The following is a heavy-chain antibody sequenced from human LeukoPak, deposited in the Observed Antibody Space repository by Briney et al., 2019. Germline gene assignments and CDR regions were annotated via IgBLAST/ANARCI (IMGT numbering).Heavy chain of an antibody. J-gene: IGHJ4*02. CDR1: GFTFSTYG. CDR3: ATGRSDYSPRDN. CDR2: IRYDESSK. V-gene: IGHV3-30*02. D-gene: IGHD2-21*01. Sequence: PGGSLRLSCAASGFTFSTYGMHWVRQAPGKGLEWVAFIRYDESSKYFADSVKGRFTISRDNSKNTLYLQMNSLRAADTAVYYCATGRSDYSPRDNWGPGTLVTVSS.